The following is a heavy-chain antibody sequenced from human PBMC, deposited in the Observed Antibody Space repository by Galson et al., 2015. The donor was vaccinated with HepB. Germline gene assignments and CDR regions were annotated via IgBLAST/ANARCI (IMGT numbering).Heavy chain of an antibody. CDR3: TTHVYDSSGYYADWYFDL. J-gene: IGHJ2*01. V-gene: IGHV3-15*01. Sequence: SLRLSCAASGFTFSNAWMSWVRQAPGKGLEWVGRIKSKTDGGTTDYAAPVKGRFTISRDDSKNTLYLQMNSLKAEDTAVYYCTTHVYDSSGYYADWYFDLWGRGTLFTVSS. D-gene: IGHD3-22*01. CDR2: IKSKTDGGTT. CDR1: GFTFSNAW.